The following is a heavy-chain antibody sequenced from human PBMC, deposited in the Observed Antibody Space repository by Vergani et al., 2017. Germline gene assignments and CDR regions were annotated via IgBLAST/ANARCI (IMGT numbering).Heavy chain of an antibody. D-gene: IGHD4-17*01. V-gene: IGHV4-39*07. J-gene: IGHJ5*02. CDR3: ARGSPPPPYGDYVWFDP. CDR1: GGSISSSSYY. Sequence: QLQLQESGPGLVKPSETLSLTCTVSGGSISSSSYYWGWIRQPPGKGLEWIGSIYYSGSTYYNPSLKSQVTISVDTSKNQFSLKLSSVTAADTAVYYCARGSPPPPYGDYVWFDPWGQGTLVTVSS. CDR2: IYYSGST.